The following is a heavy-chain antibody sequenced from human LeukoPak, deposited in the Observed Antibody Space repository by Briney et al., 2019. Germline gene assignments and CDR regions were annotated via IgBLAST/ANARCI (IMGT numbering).Heavy chain of an antibody. CDR2: IYSGGST. D-gene: IGHD3/OR15-3a*01. CDR3: ARYGLGAHAFDI. V-gene: IGHV3-66*01. J-gene: IGHJ3*02. CDR1: GFNVSSNY. Sequence: GGSLRLSCAASGFNVSSNYMHWVRQAPGKGLEWVSVIYSGGSTYYADSVKGRFTISRDNSKNTLYLQMNSLRAEDTAVYYCARYGLGAHAFDIWGQGTMVTVSS.